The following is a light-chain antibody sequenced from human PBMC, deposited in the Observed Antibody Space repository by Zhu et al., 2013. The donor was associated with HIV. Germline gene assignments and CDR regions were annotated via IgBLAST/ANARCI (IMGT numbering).Light chain of an antibody. CDR3: QEYNSYWT. V-gene: IGKV1-5*03. J-gene: IGKJ1*01. CDR1: QSVSDW. CDR2: RAS. Sequence: DIQMTQSPSTLSASVGDRVTITCRASQSVSDWLAWYQQKPGKAPKLLIYRASSLESGVPSRFSGGRSGAEFTLTITSLQPEDFATYYCQEYNSYWTFGQGTKVEIK.